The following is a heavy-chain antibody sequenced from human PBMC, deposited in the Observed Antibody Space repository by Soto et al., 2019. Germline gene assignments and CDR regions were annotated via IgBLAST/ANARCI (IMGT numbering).Heavy chain of an antibody. D-gene: IGHD6-13*01. V-gene: IGHV3-30*18. CDR3: AKDRGSSSRYSRGYKDGMDV. Sequence: PGGSLRLSCAASGFTFSSYGMHWVRQAPGKGLEWVAVISYDGSNKYYADSVEGRFTISRDNSKNTLYLQMNSLRAEDTAVYYCAKDRGSSSRYSRGYKDGMDVWGQGTTVTVSS. CDR1: GFTFSSYG. CDR2: ISYDGSNK. J-gene: IGHJ6*02.